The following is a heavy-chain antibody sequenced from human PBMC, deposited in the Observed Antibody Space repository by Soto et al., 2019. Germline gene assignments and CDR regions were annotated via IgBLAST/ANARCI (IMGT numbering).Heavy chain of an antibody. CDR1: GYTFTSYA. CDR2: INAGNGNT. V-gene: IGHV1-3*01. Sequence: ASVKVSCKASGYTFTSYAMHWVRQAPGQRLEWMGWINAGNGNTKYSQKFQGRVTITRDTSASTAYMELSSLKASDTAMYYCARKAPYSSGPDYWGQGTLVTVSS. CDR3: ARKAPYSSGPDY. J-gene: IGHJ4*02. D-gene: IGHD6-19*01.